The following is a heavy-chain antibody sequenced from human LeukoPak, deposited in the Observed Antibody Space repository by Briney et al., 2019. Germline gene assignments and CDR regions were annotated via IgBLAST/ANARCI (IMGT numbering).Heavy chain of an antibody. CDR1: GDSISSSNW. V-gene: IGHV4-4*02. Sequence: SETLSLTCAVSGDSISSSNWWSWVRQPPGKGLEWIGEIYHSGSTNYNPSLKSRVTISVDKSKNQFSLRLSSVTAADTALYYCARTGGSFYFYYYMDVWGKGTTVTVSS. CDR3: ARTGGSFYFYYYMDV. D-gene: IGHD1-26*01. CDR2: IYHSGST. J-gene: IGHJ6*03.